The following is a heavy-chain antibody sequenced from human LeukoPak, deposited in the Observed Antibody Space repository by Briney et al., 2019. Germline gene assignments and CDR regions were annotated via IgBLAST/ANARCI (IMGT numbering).Heavy chain of an antibody. V-gene: IGHV4-4*02. Sequence: PSETLSLTCAVSGGSISSNNWWSWVRQPPGKGLEWIGEIYHSGSTDYNPSLKSRVTISVDTSKNQFSLKLSSVTAADTAVYYCAALPYSSGWYEDYWGQGTLVTVSS. CDR1: GGSISSNNW. D-gene: IGHD6-19*01. J-gene: IGHJ4*02. CDR2: IYHSGST. CDR3: AALPYSSGWYEDY.